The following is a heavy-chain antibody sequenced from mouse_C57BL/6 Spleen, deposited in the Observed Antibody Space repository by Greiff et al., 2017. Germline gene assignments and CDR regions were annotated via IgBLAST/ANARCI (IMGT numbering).Heavy chain of an antibody. CDR3: ARKGGYYSNFDY. Sequence: QVQLHQPGAELVRPGSSVKLSCKASGYTFTSYWMDWVKQRPGQGLEWIGNIYPSDSETHYNQKFKDKATLTVDKSSSTAYMQLSSLTSEDSAVYYCARKGGYYSNFDYWGQGTTLTVSS. D-gene: IGHD2-3*01. V-gene: IGHV1-61*01. CDR2: IYPSDSET. J-gene: IGHJ2*01. CDR1: GYTFTSYW.